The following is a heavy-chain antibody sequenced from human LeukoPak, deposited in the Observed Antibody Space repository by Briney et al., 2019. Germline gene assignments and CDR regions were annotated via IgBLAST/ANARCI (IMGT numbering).Heavy chain of an antibody. D-gene: IGHD6-19*01. V-gene: IGHV1-69*04. J-gene: IGHJ4*02. CDR1: GGTFSSYA. Sequence: SVKVSCKASGGTFSSYAISWVRQAPGQGLEWMGRIIPILGIANYAQKFQGRVTITADKSTSTAYMELSSLRSEDTAVYYCARDEGPNSSGWYRLWGQGTLVTVSS. CDR2: IIPILGIA. CDR3: ARDEGPNSSGWYRL.